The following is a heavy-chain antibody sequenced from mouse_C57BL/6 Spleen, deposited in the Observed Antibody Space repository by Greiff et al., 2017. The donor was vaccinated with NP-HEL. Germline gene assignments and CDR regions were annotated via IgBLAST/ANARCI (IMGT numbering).Heavy chain of an antibody. CDR1: GFNIKNTY. CDR2: IDPANGNT. CDR3: ARSGITTVVAEDYFDY. D-gene: IGHD1-1*01. J-gene: IGHJ2*01. V-gene: IGHV14-3*01. Sequence: EVQLQQSVAELVRPGASVKLSCTASGFNIKNTYMHWVKQRPEQGLEWIGRIDPANGNTKYAPKFQGKATITADTSSNTAYLQLSSLTSEDTAIYYGARSGITTVVAEDYFDYWGQGTTLTVSS.